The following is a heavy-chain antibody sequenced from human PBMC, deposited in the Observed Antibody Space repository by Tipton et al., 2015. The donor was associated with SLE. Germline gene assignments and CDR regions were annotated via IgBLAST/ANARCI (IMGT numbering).Heavy chain of an antibody. CDR1: SSYG. Sequence: SSYGMHWVRQAPGKGLEWIGSIYYSGSTYYNPSLKSRVTISVDTSKNQFSLKLSSVTAADTAVYYCAREIGGAAAGTEGGYFDYWGQGTLVTVSS. J-gene: IGHJ4*02. V-gene: IGHV4-39*02. CDR3: AREIGGAAAGTEGGYFDY. D-gene: IGHD6-13*01. CDR2: IYYSGST.